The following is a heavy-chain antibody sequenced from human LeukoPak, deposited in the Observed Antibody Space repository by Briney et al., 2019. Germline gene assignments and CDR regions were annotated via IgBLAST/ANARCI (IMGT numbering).Heavy chain of an antibody. Sequence: GGSLRLSCAASGFTFSNFVMSWVRQAPGKGLEWVSSITDSGSSSFYADSVKGRFTMSRDNAKNSLYLQMNSLRAEDTAVYYCARPVVAATTPDTFDIWGQGTMVTVSS. J-gene: IGHJ3*02. V-gene: IGHV3-11*04. D-gene: IGHD2-15*01. CDR2: ITDSGSSS. CDR1: GFTFSNFV. CDR3: ARPVVAATTPDTFDI.